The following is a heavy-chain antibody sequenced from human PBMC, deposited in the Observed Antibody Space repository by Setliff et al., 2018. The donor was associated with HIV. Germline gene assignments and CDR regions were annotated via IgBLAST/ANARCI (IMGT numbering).Heavy chain of an antibody. D-gene: IGHD3-10*01. Sequence: GGSLRLSCATSGFTFSSYWMHWVRQAPGKGLQWIARINSDGWSTDYAESVKGRFTISKDTARNTLYLQMNTVTAEDTAVYYCTTPRISGSSGWYFDYWGHGTLVTVS. CDR2: INSDGWST. CDR3: TTPRISGSSGWYFDY. J-gene: IGHJ4*01. V-gene: IGHV3-74*01. CDR1: GFTFSSYW.